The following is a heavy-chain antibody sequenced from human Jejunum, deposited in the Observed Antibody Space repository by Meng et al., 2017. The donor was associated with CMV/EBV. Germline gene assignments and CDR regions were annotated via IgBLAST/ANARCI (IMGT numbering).Heavy chain of an antibody. CDR2: IYYSGST. CDR1: GGSISGNY. CDR3: VRDTYYYGMDV. D-gene: IGHD2-21*01. V-gene: IGHV4-59*13. Sequence: CTVSGGSISGNYWGWIRQPPGKGLEWIGYIYYSGSTKYNPSLKSRVTMSVDTSKSQFSLKVTSVTAADTAMYYCVRDTYYYGMDVWGQGTTVTVSS. J-gene: IGHJ6*02.